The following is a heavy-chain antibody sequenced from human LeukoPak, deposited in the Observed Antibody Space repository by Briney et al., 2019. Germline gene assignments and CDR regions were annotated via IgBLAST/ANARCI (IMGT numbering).Heavy chain of an antibody. D-gene: IGHD4-17*01. J-gene: IGHJ5*02. CDR1: GGSFSGYY. CDR2: INHSGST. CDR3: ARGGSTTVTNSLIDWFDP. Sequence: PSETLSLTCAVYGGSFSGYYWSWIRHPPGKGLEWIGEINHSGSTNSNPSLKSRVTISVDTSKNQFSLKLSSVTAGDTAVYYCARGGSTTVTNSLIDWFDPWGQGTLVTVSS. V-gene: IGHV4-34*01.